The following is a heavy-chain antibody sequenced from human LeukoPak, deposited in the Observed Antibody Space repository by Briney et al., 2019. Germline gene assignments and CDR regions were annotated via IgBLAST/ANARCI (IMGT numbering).Heavy chain of an antibody. V-gene: IGHV3-23*01. CDR3: AKGEFGWYPRGLFDY. D-gene: IGHD6-19*01. CDR2: ISGSGGST. Sequence: PGGSLRLSCAASGFTFSSYAMSWGRQAPGRGLEWVSAISGSGGSTYYADSVKGRFTISRDNSKNTLYLQMNSLRAEDTAVYYCAKGEFGWYPRGLFDYWGQGTPVTVSS. CDR1: GFTFSSYA. J-gene: IGHJ4*02.